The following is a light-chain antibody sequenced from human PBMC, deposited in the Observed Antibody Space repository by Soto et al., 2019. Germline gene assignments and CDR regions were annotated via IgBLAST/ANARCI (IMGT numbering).Light chain of an antibody. CDR3: QQADSFPLS. Sequence: DLQMTQSPSSVSASVGDTVTITCRPSQPMTSWLAWYQQKPGKAPRLLIYASSTLQTGVPSRFSGSGFGTDFTLTINGLQPEDFATYYCQQADSFPLSFGGGTKVEIK. CDR1: QPMTSW. J-gene: IGKJ4*01. CDR2: ASS. V-gene: IGKV1D-12*01.